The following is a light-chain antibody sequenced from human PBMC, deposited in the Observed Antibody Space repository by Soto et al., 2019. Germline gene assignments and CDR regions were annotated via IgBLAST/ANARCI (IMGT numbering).Light chain of an antibody. CDR2: EDN. Sequence: NFMLTQPHSVSESPGKTVIISCTRSSGSIASNYVQWYQQRPGSSPTTVIYEDNQRPSGVPDRFSGSIDSSSNSASLTISGLATEDGADYFCQSYDATNQVFGGGTKLTVL. V-gene: IGLV6-57*01. CDR3: QSYDATNQV. CDR1: SGSIASNY. J-gene: IGLJ3*02.